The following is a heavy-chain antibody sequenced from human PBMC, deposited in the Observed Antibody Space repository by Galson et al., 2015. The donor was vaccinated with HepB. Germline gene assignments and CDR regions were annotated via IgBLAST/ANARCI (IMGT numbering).Heavy chain of an antibody. J-gene: IGHJ1*01. CDR1: GFTFSSYA. CDR2: ISGSGGST. Sequence: SLRLSCASSGFTFSSYAKSWVRPAPGKGLEWVSAISGSGGSTYYADSVKGRFTISRDNSKNTLYLQMNSLRAEDTAVYYCAKVPQGTRAEYFQHWGQGTLVTVSS. D-gene: IGHD2-2*01. V-gene: IGHV3-23*01. CDR3: AKVPQGTRAEYFQH.